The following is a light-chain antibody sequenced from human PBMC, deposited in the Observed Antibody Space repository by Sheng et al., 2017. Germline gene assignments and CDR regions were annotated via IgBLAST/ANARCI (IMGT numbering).Light chain of an antibody. CDR2: EAS. CDR3: QQFIISPWT. Sequence: DVQMTQSPSTLSASVGDRVTITCRASQSIVKWLAWYQQKPGEAPKLLIYEASTLQSGVPSRFSGSGSGTDFTLTISSLQPDDFGTYYCQQFIISPWTFGQGTKVEIK. J-gene: IGKJ1*01. V-gene: IGKV1-5*03. CDR1: QSIVKW.